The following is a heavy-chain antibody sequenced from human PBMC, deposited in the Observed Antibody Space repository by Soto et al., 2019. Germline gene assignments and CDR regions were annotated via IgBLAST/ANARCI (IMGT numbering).Heavy chain of an antibody. CDR2: ISAGNDNT. D-gene: IGHD3-10*01. Sequence: QINLVQSGAEVKEPGASVNVSCKASGYIFTAYPMHWVRQAPGQRLEWMGWISAGNDNTEYSQKFQGRVTITRDTSASTAHMELSSLRSEDTAVYYCARGVMVRGLNYYAMDVWGQGTTVTVSS. V-gene: IGHV1-3*01. J-gene: IGHJ6*02. CDR3: ARGVMVRGLNYYAMDV. CDR1: GYIFTAYP.